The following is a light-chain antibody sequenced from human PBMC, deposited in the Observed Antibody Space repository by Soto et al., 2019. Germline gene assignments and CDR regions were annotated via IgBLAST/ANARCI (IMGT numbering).Light chain of an antibody. J-gene: IGKJ1*01. CDR1: QSVHSR. CDR2: GAS. CDR3: QQYDDWPPWT. Sequence: EIVMTQSPAALSVSPGDAATRSCRASQSVHSRLAWYQQKPGQAPRLLIYGASTRASGIPARFRGSGSGTEFTLTISSLQSEDFAVYYCQQYDDWPPWTFGPGTKVEIK. V-gene: IGKV3-15*01.